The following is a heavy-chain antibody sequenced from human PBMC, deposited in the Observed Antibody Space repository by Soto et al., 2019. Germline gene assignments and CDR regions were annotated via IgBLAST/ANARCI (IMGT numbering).Heavy chain of an antibody. CDR1: GFSLSNARMG. CDR2: IFSNDEK. V-gene: IGHV2-26*01. Sequence: GSGPTLVNPTETLTLTCTVSGFSLSNARMGVSWIRQPPGKALEWLAHIFSNDEKSYSTSLKSRLTISKDTSKSQVVLTMTNMDPVDTATYYCALSMVRGPTNQFDYWGQGTLVTVS. CDR3: ALSMVRGPTNQFDY. D-gene: IGHD3-10*01. J-gene: IGHJ4*02.